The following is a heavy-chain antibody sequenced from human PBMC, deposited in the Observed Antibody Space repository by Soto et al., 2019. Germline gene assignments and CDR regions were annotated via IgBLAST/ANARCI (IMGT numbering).Heavy chain of an antibody. CDR2: IWYAGSNK. D-gene: IGHD4-17*01. CDR1: GFTFSSYG. V-gene: IGHV3-33*01. Sequence: QVQLVESGGGVVQPGRSLRLSCAASGFTFSSYGMHWVRQAPGKGLEWVAVIWYAGSNKYYADSVKGRFTISRDNSKNTLYLQMNSLRAEDTAVYYCARDEVTTFAFDIWGQGTMVTVSS. J-gene: IGHJ3*02. CDR3: ARDEVTTFAFDI.